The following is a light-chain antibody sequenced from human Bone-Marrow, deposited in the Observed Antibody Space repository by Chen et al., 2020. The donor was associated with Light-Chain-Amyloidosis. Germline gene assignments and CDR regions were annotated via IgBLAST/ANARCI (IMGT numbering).Light chain of an antibody. J-gene: IGLJ1*01. CDR3: CSYAGSYTYV. Sequence: QSALTQPRSVAGSPGPSVTLSCTGTSSDVGGYNYVSWYQQHPGQAPKLMIYDVSKRPSGVPDRFSGSKSGNTASLTISGLQAEDEADYYCCSYAGSYTYVFGTGTKVTVL. CDR1: SSDVGGYNY. V-gene: IGLV2-11*01. CDR2: DVS.